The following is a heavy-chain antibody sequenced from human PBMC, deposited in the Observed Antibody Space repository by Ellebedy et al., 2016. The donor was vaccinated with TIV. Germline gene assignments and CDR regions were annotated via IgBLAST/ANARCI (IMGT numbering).Heavy chain of an antibody. CDR1: GGSASRYF. V-gene: IGHV4-4*07. D-gene: IGHD1-1*01. Sequence: SETLSLTXTVSGGSASRYFWSWIRQPAGKGLEWIGRIFTSGSFNYNPSLMSRVTMSVVTSKNQISLGLNSVTAADTAVYYCARVHCSITTCDYYYMDVWGKGTTVTVSS. CDR3: ARVHCSITTCDYYYMDV. CDR2: IFTSGSF. J-gene: IGHJ6*03.